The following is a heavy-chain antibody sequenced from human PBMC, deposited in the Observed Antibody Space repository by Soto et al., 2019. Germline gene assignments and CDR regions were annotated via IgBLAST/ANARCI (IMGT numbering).Heavy chain of an antibody. V-gene: IGHV4-39*01. CDR3: ARIIAVAAGYYYYGLDV. J-gene: IGHJ6*02. Sequence: PSETLSLTCTVSGGSISSSSYYWGWIRLPPGTGLEWIGSIYYSGSTYYNPSLKSRVTISVDTSKNQFSLKLSSVTAADTAVYYCARIIAVAAGYYYYGLDVWGQGTSVTVSS. D-gene: IGHD6-19*01. CDR1: GGSISSSSYY. CDR2: IYYSGST.